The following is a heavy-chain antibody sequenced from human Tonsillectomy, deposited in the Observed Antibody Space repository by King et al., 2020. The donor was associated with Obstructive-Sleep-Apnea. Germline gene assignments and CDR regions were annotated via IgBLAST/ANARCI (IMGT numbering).Heavy chain of an antibody. Sequence: QLQESGPGLVKPSETLSLMCTVSGGSISSYFWTWIRQPAGKGLEWIGRIYTSGGTNYNPPLNGLVTISVYMSKNQFSLKLSSVSAADPAVYYCAREGSGSRPFDYWGQGTLVTVSS. V-gene: IGHV4-4*07. CDR2: IYTSGGT. J-gene: IGHJ4*02. D-gene: IGHD3-10*01. CDR3: AREGSGSRPFDY. CDR1: GGSISSYF.